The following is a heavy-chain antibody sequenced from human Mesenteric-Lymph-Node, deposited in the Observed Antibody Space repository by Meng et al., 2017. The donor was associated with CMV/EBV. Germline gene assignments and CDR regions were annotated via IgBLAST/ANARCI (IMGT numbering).Heavy chain of an antibody. J-gene: IGHJ3*02. D-gene: IGHD3-10*02. CDR2: ISSSGSTI. CDR1: GFTFSDYY. CDR3: ARGENAIFGAFDI. Sequence: GESLKISCAASGFTFSDYYMSWIRQAPGKGLEWVSYISSSGSTIYYADSVKGRFTISRDNSKNTVYLQMNSLRADDTALYYCARGENAIFGAFDIWGQGTMVTVSS. V-gene: IGHV3-11*04.